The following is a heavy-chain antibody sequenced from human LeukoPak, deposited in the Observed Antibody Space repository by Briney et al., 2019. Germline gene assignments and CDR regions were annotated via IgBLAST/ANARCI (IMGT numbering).Heavy chain of an antibody. CDR3: AKGNWGERLDWYFDL. Sequence: GGSLRLSCSASGFTFSSYAMHWVRQAPGKGLEYVSVISSSGGSTYYADSVKGRFTISRDNSKNILYLEMSSLRAEDTAVYYCAKGNWGERLDWYFDLWGRGTLVTVSS. J-gene: IGHJ2*01. V-gene: IGHV3-64D*09. CDR1: GFTFSSYA. CDR2: ISSSGGST. D-gene: IGHD1-26*01.